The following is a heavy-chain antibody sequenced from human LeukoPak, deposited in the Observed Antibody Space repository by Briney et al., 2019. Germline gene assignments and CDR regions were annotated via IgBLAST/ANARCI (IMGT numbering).Heavy chain of an antibody. CDR2: LYYSGST. J-gene: IGHJ4*02. CDR1: GGSISSYY. V-gene: IGHV4-59*01. CDR3: ASSVATLFDY. Sequence: SETLSLTCTVSGGSISSYYWSWIRQPPGKGLEWIGYLYYSGSTNYNPSLKSRVTISVDTSKNQFSLKLTSETAADTAVYYCASSVATLFDYWGQGTLVTVSS. D-gene: IGHD5-12*01.